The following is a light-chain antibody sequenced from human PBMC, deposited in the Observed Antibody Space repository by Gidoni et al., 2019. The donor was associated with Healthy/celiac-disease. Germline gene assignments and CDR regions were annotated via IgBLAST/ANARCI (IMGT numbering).Light chain of an antibody. J-gene: IGKJ2*01. V-gene: IGKV1-5*03. CDR2: KAS. CDR1: QSISSG. CDR3: QQYNSYSRT. Sequence: DIQMTQSPSTLSASVGDRVTITCRASQSISSGLAWYQQKPGKAPKRLIYKASSLESGVPSRFSGSGSGTEFTLTISSLQPDDFATYYCQQYNSYSRTFGQGTKLEIK.